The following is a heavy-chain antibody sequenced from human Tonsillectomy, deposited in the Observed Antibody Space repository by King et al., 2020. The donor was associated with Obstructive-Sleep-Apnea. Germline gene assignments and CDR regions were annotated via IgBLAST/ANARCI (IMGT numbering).Heavy chain of an antibody. V-gene: IGHV3-30*02. CDR1: GFTFSSYG. Sequence: VQLVESGGGVVQPGRSLRLSCAASGFTFSSYGMHWVRQAPGKGLEWVAFIRYDGSYKYYADSVKGRFTISRDKAKNTLYLQMNSLGAEDTAVYYCAKDKDLDYDSSAYYYVGSDYWGQGTLVTVSS. CDR2: IRYDGSYK. D-gene: IGHD3-22*01. CDR3: AKDKDLDYDSSAYYYVGSDY. J-gene: IGHJ4*02.